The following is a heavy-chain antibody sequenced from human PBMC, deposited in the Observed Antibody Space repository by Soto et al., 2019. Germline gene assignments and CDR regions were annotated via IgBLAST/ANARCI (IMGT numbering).Heavy chain of an antibody. CDR1: GGSFRGYY. V-gene: IGHV4-34*01. J-gene: IGHJ3*02. CDR3: ARGDYDYIWGSYRYRLEAFDI. Sequence: PSETLSLTCAVYGGSFRGYYWGWIRQPPWKGLEWIGEINHSGSTNYNPSLKSRVSISVDTSKNQFPLKLSSVTAADTAVYYCARGDYDYIWGSYRYRLEAFDIWGQGTMVTVSS. D-gene: IGHD3-16*02. CDR2: INHSGST.